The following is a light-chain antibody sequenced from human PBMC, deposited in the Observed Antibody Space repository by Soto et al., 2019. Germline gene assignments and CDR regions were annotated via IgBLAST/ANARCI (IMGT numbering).Light chain of an antibody. Sequence: VLTQSPDTLSVSPGERATLYCRASQTVRRNLAWYQQKPGQAPRLLILGASTRATGIPARFSGSGSGADFTLTISSLQSEDSAVYYCQQYNNWPPITFGQGTRLEIK. CDR3: QQYNNWPPIT. V-gene: IGKV3-15*01. CDR2: GAS. J-gene: IGKJ5*01. CDR1: QTVRRN.